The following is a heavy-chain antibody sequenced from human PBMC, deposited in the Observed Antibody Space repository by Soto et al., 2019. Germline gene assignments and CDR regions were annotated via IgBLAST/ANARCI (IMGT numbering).Heavy chain of an antibody. CDR2: ISDSGGST. CDR3: AKNSVRTMVRGVHYFDY. V-gene: IGHV3-23*01. J-gene: IGHJ4*02. D-gene: IGHD3-10*01. CDR1: GFTVSSYA. Sequence: EVQLLESEGGLVQPGGSLRLSCAASGFTVSSYAMSWVRQAPGKGLEWVSGISDSGGSTYYTDSVKGRFTISRDNSMNTLYLQMNSLRAEDTAVYYCAKNSVRTMVRGVHYFDYWGQGTLVTVSS.